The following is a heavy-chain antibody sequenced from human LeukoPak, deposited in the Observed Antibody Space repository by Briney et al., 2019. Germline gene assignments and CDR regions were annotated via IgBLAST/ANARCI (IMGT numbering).Heavy chain of an antibody. D-gene: IGHD3-3*01. CDR1: GFTFSGYA. CDR2: ITSSGDNA. V-gene: IGHV3-23*01. CDR3: ARDHDHFFDY. Sequence: PGGSLRLSCAASGFTFSGYAMSWVRQAPGKGLEWVSAITSSGDNAYYVDTVKGRFTMSRDNSKNTLYLQMNSLGADDTALYYCARDHDHFFDYWGQGPLVSVS. J-gene: IGHJ4*02.